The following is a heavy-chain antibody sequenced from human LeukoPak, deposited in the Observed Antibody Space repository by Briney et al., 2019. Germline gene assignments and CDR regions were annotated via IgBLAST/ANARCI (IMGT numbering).Heavy chain of an antibody. D-gene: IGHD4/OR15-4a*01. Sequence: GGSLRLSCAASGFTFSSYSMNWVRQAPGKGLEWVSSISSSSSYIYYADSVKGRFTISRDNSKNTLYLQMNSLRAEDTAVYYCAKAGLVRGGALDSWGQGTLVTVSS. V-gene: IGHV3-21*04. J-gene: IGHJ4*02. CDR3: AKAGLVRGGALDS. CDR1: GFTFSSYS. CDR2: ISSSSSYI.